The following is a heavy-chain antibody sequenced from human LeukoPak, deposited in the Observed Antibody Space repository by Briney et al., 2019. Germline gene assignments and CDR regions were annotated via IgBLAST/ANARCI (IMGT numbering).Heavy chain of an antibody. D-gene: IGHD1-14*01. CDR3: ARETLVGTTNYFDY. Sequence: SETLSLTCSVSGGSMNTFYWTWIRQPAGKGLEWIGRVYTSGFTKYNPSFRSRLSMSVDTSKKQLSLMLTSLTAADTAVYYCARETLVGTTNYFDYWGQGALVTVSS. CDR1: GGSMNTFY. J-gene: IGHJ4*02. CDR2: VYTSGFT. V-gene: IGHV4-4*07.